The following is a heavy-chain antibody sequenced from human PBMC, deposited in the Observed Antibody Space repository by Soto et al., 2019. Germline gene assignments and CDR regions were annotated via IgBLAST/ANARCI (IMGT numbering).Heavy chain of an antibody. CDR1: GGSFSGYY. CDR2: INHSGST. J-gene: IGHJ4*02. Sequence: PSETLSLTCAVYGGSFSGYYWSWIRQPPGKGLEWIGEINHSGSTNYNPSLKSRVTISVDTSKNQFSLKLSSVTAADTAVYYCARLSITMVRGIDYWGQGTLVTAPQ. V-gene: IGHV4-34*01. CDR3: ARLSITMVRGIDY. D-gene: IGHD3-10*01.